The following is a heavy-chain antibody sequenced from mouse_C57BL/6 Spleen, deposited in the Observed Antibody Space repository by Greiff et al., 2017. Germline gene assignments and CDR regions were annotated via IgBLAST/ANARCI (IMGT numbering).Heavy chain of an antibody. V-gene: IGHV1-82*01. CDR2: IYPGDGDT. D-gene: IGHD1-1*01. CDR1: GYAFSSSW. CDR3: ARRLITTVVEYYAMDY. J-gene: IGHJ4*01. Sequence: QVQLQQSGPELVKPGASVKISCKASGYAFSSSWMNWVKQRPGKGLEWIGRIYPGDGDTNYNGKFKGKATLTADKSSSTAYMQLSSLTSEDSAVYFCARRLITTVVEYYAMDYWGQGTSVTVSS.